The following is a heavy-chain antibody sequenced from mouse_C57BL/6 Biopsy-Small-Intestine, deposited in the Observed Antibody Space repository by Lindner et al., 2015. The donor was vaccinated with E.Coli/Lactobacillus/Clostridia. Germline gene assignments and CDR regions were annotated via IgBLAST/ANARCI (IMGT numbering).Heavy chain of an antibody. CDR3: AREGFSSWFAY. D-gene: IGHD1-1*01. CDR2: INPTSGYT. J-gene: IGHJ3*01. Sequence: VQLQESGAELAKPGASVKLSCKASGYTFISYGMHWVKQRPGQGLEWIGYINPTSGYTKYNQKFKDKATLTADKSSSTAYMQLSSLTYEDSAVYYCAREGFSSWFAYWGQGTLVTVSA. V-gene: IGHV1-7*01. CDR1: GYTFISYG.